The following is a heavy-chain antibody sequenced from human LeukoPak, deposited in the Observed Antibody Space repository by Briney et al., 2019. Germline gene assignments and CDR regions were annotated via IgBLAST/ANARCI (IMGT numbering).Heavy chain of an antibody. CDR3: AISRRGYCSSTSCYGGWFDP. J-gene: IGHJ5*02. D-gene: IGHD2-2*01. V-gene: IGHV1-2*04. Sequence: GASVKVSCKASGYTFTGYYMHWVRQAPGQGLEWMGRINPNSGGTNYAQKFQGWVTMTRDTSISTAYMELSRLRSDDTAVYYCAISRRGYCSSTSCYGGWFDPWGQGTLVTVSS. CDR1: GYTFTGYY. CDR2: INPNSGGT.